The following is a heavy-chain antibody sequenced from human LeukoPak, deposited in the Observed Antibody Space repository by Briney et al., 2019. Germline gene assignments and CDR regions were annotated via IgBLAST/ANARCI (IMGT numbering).Heavy chain of an antibody. J-gene: IGHJ4*02. Sequence: PGGSLRLSCAASGFTFSSYWMSWVRQAPGKGLEWVANIKQDGSEKYYVDSVKGRFTISRGNAKNSLYLQMNSLRAEDTAVYYCARDLSLGYCSGGSCYYFDYWGQGTLVTVSS. V-gene: IGHV3-7*01. CDR2: IKQDGSEK. CDR1: GFTFSSYW. CDR3: ARDLSLGYCSGGSCYYFDY. D-gene: IGHD2-15*01.